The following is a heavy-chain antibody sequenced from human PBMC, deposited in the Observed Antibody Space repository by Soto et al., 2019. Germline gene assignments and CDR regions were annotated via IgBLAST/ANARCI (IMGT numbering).Heavy chain of an antibody. D-gene: IGHD3-22*01. CDR1: GGSISSYY. V-gene: IGHV4-59*01. J-gene: IGHJ4*02. CDR2: IYYTGST. Sequence: QVQLQESGPGLVKPSETLSLTCTVSGGSISSYYWSWIRQPPGKGLEWIAYIYYTGSTNYNPSLKSRVTLSADTSKNQFSRKLSSVTAADTAMYYCARVDSSGSYFDYWGQGTLVTVSS. CDR3: ARVDSSGSYFDY.